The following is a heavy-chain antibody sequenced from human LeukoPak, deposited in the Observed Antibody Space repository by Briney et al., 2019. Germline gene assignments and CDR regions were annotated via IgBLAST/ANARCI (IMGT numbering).Heavy chain of an antibody. V-gene: IGHV4-4*02. Sequence: SGTLSLTCAVSGGSISSDNYWGWVRQPPGKGLEWIGEIYHTGSTNYNPSHKSRVTISLEKSKNQFSLTLTSVTAADTAGYYCARGSGYDSGRFDYWGQGTLVTVSS. CDR2: IYHTGST. D-gene: IGHD5-12*01. J-gene: IGHJ4*02. CDR3: ARGSGYDSGRFDY. CDR1: GGSISSDNY.